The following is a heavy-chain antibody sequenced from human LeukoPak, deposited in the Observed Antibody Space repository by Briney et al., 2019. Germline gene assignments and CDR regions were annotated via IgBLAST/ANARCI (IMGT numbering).Heavy chain of an antibody. CDR1: GFTFSSYW. Sequence: PGGSLRLSCAASGFTFSSYWMTWVRQAPGKGLEWVANIKQHGNEKYYVDSVKGRFTISRDDAKTSVYLQMNSLRAEDTAVYYCARYRHLGYWGQGTLVTVSS. CDR3: ARYRHLGY. CDR2: IKQHGNEK. V-gene: IGHV3-7*01. J-gene: IGHJ4*02.